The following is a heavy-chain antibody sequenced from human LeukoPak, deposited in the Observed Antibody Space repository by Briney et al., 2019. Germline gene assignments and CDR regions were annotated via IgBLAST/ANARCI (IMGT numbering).Heavy chain of an antibody. V-gene: IGHV3-53*01. CDR2: IYSGGST. CDR1: GFTVSSNY. Sequence: GGSLRLSCAASGFTVSSNYMSWVRQAPGKGLEWVSVIYSGGSTYYADSVKGRFTISRDNAKNSLYLQMNSLRADDTAVYYCAREDEQQLDYWGQGTLVTVSS. CDR3: AREDEQQLDY. D-gene: IGHD6-13*01. J-gene: IGHJ4*02.